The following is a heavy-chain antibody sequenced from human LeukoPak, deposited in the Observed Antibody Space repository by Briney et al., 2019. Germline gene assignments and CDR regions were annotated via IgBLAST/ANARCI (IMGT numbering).Heavy chain of an antibody. CDR1: GYTFTSYA. Sequence: ASVKVSCKASGYTFTSYAMNWVRQAPGQGLEWMGWINTNTGNPTYAQGFTGRFVFSLDTSVSTAYLQISSLKAEDTAVYYCARDNTPNYYYYYGMDVWGQGTTVTVSS. CDR2: INTNTGNP. V-gene: IGHV7-4-1*02. CDR3: ARDNTPNYYYYYGMDV. J-gene: IGHJ6*02.